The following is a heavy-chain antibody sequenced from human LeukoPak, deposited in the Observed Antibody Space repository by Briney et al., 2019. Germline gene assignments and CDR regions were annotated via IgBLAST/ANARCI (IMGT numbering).Heavy chain of an antibody. D-gene: IGHD3-10*01. CDR3: ARRFGYGSGSYPYYFDS. Sequence: SETLSLTCTVSGGSSSYYWSWIRQPPGEGLEWIGYISYSGSTNYNPSLTSRVTMSIDTSKNQFSLRLTSVTAADTAVYFCARRFGYGSGSYPYYFDSWGQGTLVTVSS. V-gene: IGHV4-59*01. J-gene: IGHJ4*02. CDR2: ISYSGST. CDR1: GGSSSYY.